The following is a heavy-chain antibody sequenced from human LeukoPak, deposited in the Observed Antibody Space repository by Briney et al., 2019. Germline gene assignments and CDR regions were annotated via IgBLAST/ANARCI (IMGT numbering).Heavy chain of an antibody. D-gene: IGHD1-1*01. V-gene: IGHV3-9*01. J-gene: IGHJ6*02. CDR3: ARDLNVLKTVQYYYYGMDV. CDR2: ISWNSGSI. CDR1: GFTFDDYA. Sequence: GGPLRLSCAASGFTFDDYAMHWVRQAPGKGLEWVSGISWNSGSIGYADSVKGRFTISRDNAKNSLYLQMNSLRAEDTAVYYCARDLNVLKTVQYYYYGMDVWGQGTTVTVSS.